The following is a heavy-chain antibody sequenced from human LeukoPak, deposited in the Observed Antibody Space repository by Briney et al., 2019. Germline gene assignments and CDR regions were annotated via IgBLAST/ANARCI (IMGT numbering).Heavy chain of an antibody. CDR3: ARDLSAMVRGVMSY. D-gene: IGHD3-10*01. CDR1: GFTFSSYG. J-gene: IGHJ4*02. Sequence: PGRSLRLSCAASGFTFSSYGMHWVRQAPGKGLEWVAVIWYDGSNKYYADSVKGRFTISRDNSKNTLYLQMNSLRAEDTAVYYCARDLSAMVRGVMSYWGQGTQVTVSS. CDR2: IWYDGSNK. V-gene: IGHV3-33*01.